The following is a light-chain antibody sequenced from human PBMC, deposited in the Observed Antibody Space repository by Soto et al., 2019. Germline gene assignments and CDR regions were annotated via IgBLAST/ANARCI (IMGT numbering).Light chain of an antibody. V-gene: IGLV1-47*01. CDR3: AAWDDSLSIVV. J-gene: IGLJ2*01. Sequence: QSVLIQPPSASGTPGQGVTIACSGSNANIGTSYVYWYHQVPGTAPKLLIYRNTQRPSGIPDRFSASKSGTSASLAISGLRSEDEAQYFCAAWDDSLSIVVFGGGTKLTVL. CDR1: NANIGTSY. CDR2: RNT.